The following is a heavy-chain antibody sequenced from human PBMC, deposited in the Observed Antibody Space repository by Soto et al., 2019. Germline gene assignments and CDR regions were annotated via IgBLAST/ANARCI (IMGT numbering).Heavy chain of an antibody. CDR3: VLLWFGELDAFDI. J-gene: IGHJ3*02. CDR2: INHSGST. Sequence: SETLSLTCAVYGGSFSGYYWSWIRKPPGKGLEWIGEINHSGSTNYNPSLKSRVTISVDTSKNQFSLKLSSVTAADTAVYYCVLLWFGELDAFDIWGQGTMVTVSS. CDR1: GGSFSGYY. D-gene: IGHD3-10*01. V-gene: IGHV4-34*01.